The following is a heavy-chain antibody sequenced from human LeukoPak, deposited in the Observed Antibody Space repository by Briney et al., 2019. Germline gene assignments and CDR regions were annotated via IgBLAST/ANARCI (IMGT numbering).Heavy chain of an antibody. D-gene: IGHD2-2*01. CDR1: GFTFSNYA. J-gene: IGHJ4*02. CDR2: ISGSGGST. CDR3: AKVSTLLVIPAAAQQ. V-gene: IGHV3-23*01. Sequence: GGSLRLSCAASGFTFSNYAMSWVRQAPGRGLEWVSTISGSGGSTYYADSVKGRFTISRDNSKNTLYLQMNSLRAEDTAVYYCAKVSTLLVIPAAAQQWGQGTLVTVSS.